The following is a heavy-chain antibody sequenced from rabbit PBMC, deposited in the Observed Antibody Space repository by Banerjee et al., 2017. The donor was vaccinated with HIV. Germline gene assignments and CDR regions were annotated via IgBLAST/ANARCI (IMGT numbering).Heavy chain of an antibody. D-gene: IGHD4-2*01. Sequence: QSLEESGGDLVKPGASLTLTCTASGFSFSRSYWICWVRQAPGKGLEWIACIWTSSASTFYANWAKGRFTISKTSSTAVTLQMTSLTAADTATYFCARGTAGTDQGFDLWGPGTLVTVS. CDR1: GFSFSRSYW. V-gene: IGHV1S40*01. CDR3: ARGTAGTDQGFDL. CDR2: IWTSSAST. J-gene: IGHJ4*01.